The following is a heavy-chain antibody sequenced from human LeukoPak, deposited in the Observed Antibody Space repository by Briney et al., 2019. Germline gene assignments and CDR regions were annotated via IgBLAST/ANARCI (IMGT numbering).Heavy chain of an antibody. CDR3: ATQRGSYLWGTDFDY. V-gene: IGHV3-30*03. CDR1: GFTFSSHG. J-gene: IGHJ4*02. Sequence: GRSLRLSCAASGFTFSSHGMHWVRQAPGRGLEWVAVITFDGSDKYYADSVQGRFTISRDNSKNTLFLQMNGLRAEDTAVYYCATQRGSYLWGTDFDYWGQGTLVTVSS. CDR2: ITFDGSDK. D-gene: IGHD3-16*01.